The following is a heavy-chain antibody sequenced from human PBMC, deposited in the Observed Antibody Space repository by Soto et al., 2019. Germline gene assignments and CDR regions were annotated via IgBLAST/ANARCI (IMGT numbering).Heavy chain of an antibody. J-gene: IGHJ4*02. CDR1: GGSLSSGGYY. CDR2: IYYSGST. Sequence: SETLSLTCTVSGGSLSSGGYYWTSIRQHPGKGLEWIGYIYYSGSTSYNPSLKSRVTISVDTSKNQFSLKLRSVTAADTAVYYCARLCGWSVDYWGQGTRVTVSS. CDR3: ARLCGWSVDY. D-gene: IGHD6-19*01. V-gene: IGHV4-31*03.